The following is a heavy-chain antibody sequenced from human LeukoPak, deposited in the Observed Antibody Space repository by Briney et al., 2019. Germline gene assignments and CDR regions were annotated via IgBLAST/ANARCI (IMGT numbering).Heavy chain of an antibody. CDR2: ISSMSSYI. J-gene: IGHJ4*02. Sequence: GGSLRLSCAASGFTFSSFNMNWVRQAPGRGLEWVSSISSMSSYIYYADSVKGRFTITRDNATNSLLLQMNSLRAEDTAVYYCARLEQLEREVFFDHWGQGTLVTVSS. D-gene: IGHD1-1*01. CDR3: ARLEQLEREVFFDH. CDR1: GFTFSSFN. V-gene: IGHV3-21*01.